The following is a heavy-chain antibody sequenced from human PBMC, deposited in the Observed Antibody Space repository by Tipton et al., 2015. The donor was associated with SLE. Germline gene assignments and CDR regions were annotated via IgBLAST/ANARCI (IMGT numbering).Heavy chain of an antibody. CDR3: ARDLGSSSDAFDI. D-gene: IGHD6-6*01. V-gene: IGHV4-59*01. Sequence: TLSLTCTVSGGSISSYYWGWIRQPPGKGLEWIGYIYYSGSTNYNPSLKSRVTISVDTSNNQFSLKLSSVTAADTAVYYCARDLGSSSDAFDIWGQGTMVTVSS. CDR1: GGSISSYY. CDR2: IYYSGST. J-gene: IGHJ3*02.